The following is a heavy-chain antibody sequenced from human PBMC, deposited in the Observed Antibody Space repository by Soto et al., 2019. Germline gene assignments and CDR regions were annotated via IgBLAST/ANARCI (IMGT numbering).Heavy chain of an antibody. V-gene: IGHV4-38-2*02. CDR2: IYHSGTT. D-gene: IGHD1-1*01. J-gene: IGHJ4*02. CDR1: NYSISSVYY. Sequence: SETLSLTCNVCNYSISSVYYWGWIRQSPGEGLYWIVSIYHSGTTYYNPSLKSRVNISINTPKNPFSLKLTAVTDAETAVYFCARVAFGTIDYWCQGILVTVSS. CDR3: ARVAFGTIDY.